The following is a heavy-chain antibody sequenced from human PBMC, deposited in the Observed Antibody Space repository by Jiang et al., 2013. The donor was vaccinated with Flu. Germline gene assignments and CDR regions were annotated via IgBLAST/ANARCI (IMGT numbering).Heavy chain of an antibody. CDR3: ARGRGYYASGSYPRGILYNWFDP. D-gene: IGHD3-10*01. Sequence: VALLKPSETLSLTCAVYGGSVSGYYWSWIRQPPGKELQWVGEISHSGSTNYEPTLKSRGTISVDTSKKQFSLKLRSVTAADTAVYFCARGRGYYASGSYPRGILYNWFDPWGQGTLVTVSS. CDR2: ISHSGST. V-gene: IGHV4-34*01. J-gene: IGHJ5*02. CDR1: GGSVSGYY.